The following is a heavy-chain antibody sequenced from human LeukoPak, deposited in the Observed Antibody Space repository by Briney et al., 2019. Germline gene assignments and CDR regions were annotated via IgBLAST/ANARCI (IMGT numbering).Heavy chain of an antibody. CDR1: GGTFISYA. V-gene: IGHV1-69*04. D-gene: IGHD3-22*01. J-gene: IGHJ4*02. CDR3: AREGYYYDSSGYLDY. Sequence: SVKVSCKASGGTFISYAISWVRQAPGQGLEWMGRIIPILGIANYAQKFQGRVTITADKSTSTAYMELSSLRSEDTAVYYCAREGYYYDSSGYLDYWGQGTLVTVSS. CDR2: IIPILGIA.